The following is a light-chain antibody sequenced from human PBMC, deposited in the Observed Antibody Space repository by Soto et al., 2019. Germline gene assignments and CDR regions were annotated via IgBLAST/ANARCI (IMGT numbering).Light chain of an antibody. CDR2: GAS. Sequence: EIVLTQSPSTLSLSPGERVTLSCRASQTVNNNYLAWYQQTPGQAPRLLIYGASNRATGIPGRFGGSGSGTDFTLTISRLEPEDFAMYYCQQYGSSPVTFGGGTKVDIK. CDR3: QQYGSSPVT. J-gene: IGKJ4*01. V-gene: IGKV3-20*01. CDR1: QTVNNNY.